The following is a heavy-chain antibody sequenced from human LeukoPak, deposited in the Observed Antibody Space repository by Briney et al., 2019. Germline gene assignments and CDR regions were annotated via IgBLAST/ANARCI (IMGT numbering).Heavy chain of an antibody. J-gene: IGHJ4*02. CDR2: INSDGSST. CDR1: AFTFSSYW. Sequence: GGSLRLSGAASAFTFSSYWMHWVRQAPGKGLLWVSRINSDGSSTWYADSVKGRFTISRDNAKNTLYLQMNSLRAEDTAVYYCARVYSSSSSDYWGQGTLVTVSS. D-gene: IGHD6-6*01. V-gene: IGHV3-74*01. CDR3: ARVYSSSSSDY.